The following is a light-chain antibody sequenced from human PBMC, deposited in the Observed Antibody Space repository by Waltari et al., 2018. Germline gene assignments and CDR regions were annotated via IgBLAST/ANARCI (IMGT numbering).Light chain of an antibody. CDR2: GAS. CDR3: QHYVSLPVT. J-gene: IGKJ1*01. CDR1: QSVSRA. V-gene: IGKV3-20*01. Sequence: LSCRASQSVSRALAWYQQNPGQAPRLLIYGASNRATGIPDRFSGSGSGTDFSLIISRLEPEDFAVYYCQHYVSLPVTFGQGTKVEIK.